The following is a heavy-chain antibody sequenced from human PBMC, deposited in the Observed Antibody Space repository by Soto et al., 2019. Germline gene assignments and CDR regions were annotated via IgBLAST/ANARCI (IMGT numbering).Heavy chain of an antibody. CDR3: ARGYHYYDSSGYDKWDAFDI. CDR2: ISSSSSYI. CDR1: GFTFSSYS. D-gene: IGHD3-22*01. V-gene: IGHV3-21*01. J-gene: IGHJ3*02. Sequence: EVPLVESGGGLVKPGGSLRLSCAASGFTFSSYSMNWVRQAPGKGLEWVSSISSSSSYIYYADSVKGRFTISRDNAKNSLYLQMNSLRAEATAVYYCARGYHYYDSSGYDKWDAFDIWGQGTMVTVSS.